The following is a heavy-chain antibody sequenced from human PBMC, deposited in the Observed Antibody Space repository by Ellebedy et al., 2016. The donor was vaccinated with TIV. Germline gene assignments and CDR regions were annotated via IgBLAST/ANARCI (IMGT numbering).Heavy chain of an antibody. J-gene: IGHJ4*02. CDR2: IIAGGDST. D-gene: IGHD3-22*01. Sequence: GESLKISCAASGFTFSGHAMSWVRQTPGKGLEWVSGIIAGGDSTHYVDSVKGRFTISRGNSKKTLYLQMNSLRAEDTAVYYCVKLDSSGFYYGRLDYWGQGTLVTVSS. CDR3: VKLDSSGFYYGRLDY. CDR1: GFTFSGHA. V-gene: IGHV3-23*01.